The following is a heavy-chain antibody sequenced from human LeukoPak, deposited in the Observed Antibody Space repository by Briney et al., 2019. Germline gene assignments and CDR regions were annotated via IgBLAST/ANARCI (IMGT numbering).Heavy chain of an antibody. V-gene: IGHV3-21*01. D-gene: IGHD4-17*01. CDR1: GFTFSSYS. J-gene: IGHJ3*02. Sequence: GGSLRLSCAASGFTFSSYSMSWVRQAPGKGREWGSSISSSSSYIYYADSVKGRFTISRDNAQNSLYLHMNSLRAEAKAVYYCARDKGYDYGDYSDAFDIWGQGTMVTVSS. CDR3: ARDKGYDYGDYSDAFDI. CDR2: ISSSSSYI.